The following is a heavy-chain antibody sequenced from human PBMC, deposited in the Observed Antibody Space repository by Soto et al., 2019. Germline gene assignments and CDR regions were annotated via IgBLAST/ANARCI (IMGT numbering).Heavy chain of an antibody. V-gene: IGHV1-24*01. CDR2: FDPEDGET. J-gene: IGHJ6*03. CDR1: GYTLTELS. CDR3: ATATYYGSGSYYYYYYYIDV. D-gene: IGHD3-10*01. Sequence: QVQLVQSGAEVKKPGASVKVSCKVSGYTLTELSMHWVRQAPGKGLEWMGGFDPEDGETIYAQKFQGRVTMTEDTSKDTAYMELSSLRSEDTAVYYCATATYYGSGSYYYYYYYIDVWGKGTTVTVSS.